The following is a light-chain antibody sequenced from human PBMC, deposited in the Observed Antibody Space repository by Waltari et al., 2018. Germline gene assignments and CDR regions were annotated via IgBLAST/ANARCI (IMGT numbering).Light chain of an antibody. CDR2: DVS. CDR1: RSDAWGYNF. J-gene: IGLJ1*01. V-gene: IGLV2-11*01. CDR3: CSYAAGSLYV. Sequence: QSALTPPRPVSGSPGQSVTLSCTGNRSDAWGYNFGSWYQQHPDKAPKFMIYDVSKRPSGVPDRFSGSKSGNTASLTISGLQAEDEADYYCCSYAAGSLYVFGTGTKVTVL.